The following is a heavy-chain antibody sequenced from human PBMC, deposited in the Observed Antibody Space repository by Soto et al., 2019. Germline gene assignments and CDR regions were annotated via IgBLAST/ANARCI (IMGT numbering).Heavy chain of an antibody. V-gene: IGHV1-3*01. CDR3: ARDLGGWTDY. CDR1: GYTFTSYG. J-gene: IGHJ4*02. D-gene: IGHD6-19*01. Sequence: QVKLVQSGAEVKKPGASVKVSCKASGYTFTSYGMHWVRQAPGQRLEWMGWINAGNGNRKYSQKCQGRVTITRDTSASTAYMELSSLRSEDTTVYYCARDLGGWTDYWGQGTLVTVSS. CDR2: INAGNGNR.